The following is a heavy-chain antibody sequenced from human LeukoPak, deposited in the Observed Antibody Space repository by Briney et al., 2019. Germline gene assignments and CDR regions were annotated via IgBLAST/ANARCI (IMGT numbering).Heavy chain of an antibody. J-gene: IGHJ4*02. CDR2: IFYDGNT. Sequence: PSETLSLTCTVSGGSVRSGSYYWGWIRQPPGKGLEWIGSIFYDGNTYYNPSLKSRVIISVDTSKNQFSLKLSSVTAADTAVYYCARSRTTMVRGSPNWSFDYWGQGILVTVSS. CDR1: GGSVRSGSYY. CDR3: ARSRTTMVRGSPNWSFDY. D-gene: IGHD3-10*01. V-gene: IGHV4-39*07.